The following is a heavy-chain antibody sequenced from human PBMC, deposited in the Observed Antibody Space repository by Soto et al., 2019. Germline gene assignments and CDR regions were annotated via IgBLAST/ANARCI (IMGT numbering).Heavy chain of an antibody. J-gene: IGHJ6*01. V-gene: IGHV5-51*01. CDR2: IYPGDSDT. CDR1: GYSFASYW. D-gene: IGHD6-6*01. Sequence: PGESLKISCQGSGYSFASYWISWVRQMPGKDLEWMGIIYPGDSDTRYSPSFQGQVTISADKSLRTAYLQWTSLKASDTALYYCARTRSFTLGFYYDGMDVWRQGTTVTVSS. CDR3: ARTRSFTLGFYYDGMDV.